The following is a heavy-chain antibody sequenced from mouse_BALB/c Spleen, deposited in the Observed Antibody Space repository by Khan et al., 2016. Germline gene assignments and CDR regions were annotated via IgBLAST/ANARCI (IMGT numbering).Heavy chain of an antibody. CDR2: INTYSGES. D-gene: IGHD1-1*01. CDR1: GYTFTNYG. V-gene: IGHV9-3-1*01. CDR3: ARYRYYDGSSRYFDV. Sequence: QIQLVQSGPELKKPGKTVKISCKASGYTFTNYGMNWVKQAPGKGLKWMGWINTYSGESTYADDFKGRFAFSLATSANTAYLQINNLKNEDTATYFCARYRYYDGSSRYFDVWGAGTTVTVSS. J-gene: IGHJ1*01.